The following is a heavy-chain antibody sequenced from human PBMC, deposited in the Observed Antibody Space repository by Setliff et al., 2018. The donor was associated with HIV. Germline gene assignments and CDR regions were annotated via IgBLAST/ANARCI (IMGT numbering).Heavy chain of an antibody. CDR2: INPNSGGT. Sequence: WASVKVSCKASGYTFTAYYLHWVRQAPGQGLEWMGWINPNSGGTDYAQKFRGRVTMTRDTSISTAYMGLSRLTSDDTAVYYCARGPNYYDRGSYYNFDYWGEGTLVTVSS. CDR3: ARGPNYYDRGSYYNFDY. V-gene: IGHV1-2*02. CDR1: GYTFTAYY. J-gene: IGHJ4*02. D-gene: IGHD3-22*01.